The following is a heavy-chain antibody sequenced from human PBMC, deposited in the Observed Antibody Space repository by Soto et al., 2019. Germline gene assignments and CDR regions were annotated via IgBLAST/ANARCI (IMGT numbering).Heavy chain of an antibody. CDR3: AKAPGSGWYS. J-gene: IGHJ4*02. Sequence: PGGSLRLSCAASGFTFSSYAMDWVRQAPGKGLEWVAVISYDGSNKYYADSVKGRFTISRDNSKNTLYLQMNSLRAEDAAVYYCAKAPGSGWYSWGQGTLVTVSS. D-gene: IGHD6-19*01. CDR2: ISYDGSNK. CDR1: GFTFSSYA. V-gene: IGHV3-30-3*01.